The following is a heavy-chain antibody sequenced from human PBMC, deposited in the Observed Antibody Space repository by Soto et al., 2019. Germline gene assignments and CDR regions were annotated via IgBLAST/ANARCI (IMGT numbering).Heavy chain of an antibody. Sequence: PGESMKISCKGSGYSFTSYWIGWVRPIPGKGLEWMGMIYPGDSDTRYSPSFQGQVTISADKSISTAYLQWSSLKASETAMYYCASPLNSGPQDDAFDIWGQGTMVTVSS. CDR2: IYPGDSDT. J-gene: IGHJ3*02. V-gene: IGHV5-51*01. CDR1: GYSFTSYW. D-gene: IGHD7-27*01. CDR3: ASPLNSGPQDDAFDI.